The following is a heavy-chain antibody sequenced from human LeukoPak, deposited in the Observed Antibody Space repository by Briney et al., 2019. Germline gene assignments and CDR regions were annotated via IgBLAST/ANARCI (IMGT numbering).Heavy chain of an antibody. J-gene: IGHJ3*02. V-gene: IGHV3-30*02. CDR1: GFSFSDYG. Sequence: GGSLRLSCGASGFSFSDYGMHWVRQAPGKGLEWVAFIRHDGNKKYLPDSMKGRFTISRDDARNTLYLQLNSLRAEDTAVYYCAKDVDTGAFDIRGQGTTVIVSS. CDR3: AKDVDTGAFDI. CDR2: IRHDGNKK. D-gene: IGHD2-15*01.